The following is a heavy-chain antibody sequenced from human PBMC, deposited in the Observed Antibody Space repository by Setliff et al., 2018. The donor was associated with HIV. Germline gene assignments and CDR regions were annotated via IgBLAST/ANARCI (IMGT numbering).Heavy chain of an antibody. V-gene: IGHV1-69-2*01. CDR2: VDPADGET. D-gene: IGHD2-15*01. CDR3: ATSRYCSGGSCPGDF. CDR1: GYTFTDHD. Sequence: ASVKVSCKASGYTFTDHDIHWVHQAPGKGLEWMGRVDPADGETRYAEKFQGRVIIIADTSTNTAYMELSSLRSEDTAIYYCATSRYCSGGSCPGDFWGHGTLVTVSS. J-gene: IGHJ4*01.